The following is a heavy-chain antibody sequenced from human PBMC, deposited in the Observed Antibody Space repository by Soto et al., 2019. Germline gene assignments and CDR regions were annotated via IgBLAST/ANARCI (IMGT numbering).Heavy chain of an antibody. CDR1: GFTFSSYA. Sequence: EVQLLESWGGLVQPGGSLRLSCAASGFTFSSYAMSWVRQAPGTGVVWVSAISGSGGSTYYADSVKGRFTIDRDNSKNTLYLHRNSLRAEDTAVYYCARRSSVLYVDYWGQEPLVTVSS. J-gene: IGHJ4*02. CDR3: ARRSSVLYVDY. CDR2: ISGSGGST. V-gene: IGHV3-23*01. D-gene: IGHD6-19*01.